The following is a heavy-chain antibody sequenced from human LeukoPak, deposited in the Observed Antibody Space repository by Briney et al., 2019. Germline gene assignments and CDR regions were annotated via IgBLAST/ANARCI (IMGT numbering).Heavy chain of an antibody. J-gene: IGHJ4*02. CDR2: VSVDGDTK. CDR3: AKDIIGYAPL. Sequence: PGGSLRLSCAASGFTFDDFPMHWVRQQPGKGLEWVSLVSVDGDTKYYADSVRGRFTISGDNSKNSLYLQMNSLRIEDTAFYYCAKDIIGYAPLWGQGTLVTVSS. V-gene: IGHV3-43*01. CDR1: GFTFDDFP. D-gene: IGHD2-8*01.